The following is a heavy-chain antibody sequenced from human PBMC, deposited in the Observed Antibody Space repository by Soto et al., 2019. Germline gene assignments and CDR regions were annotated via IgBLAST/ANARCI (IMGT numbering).Heavy chain of an antibody. Sequence: QVQLVQSGAEVKKPGSSVRVSCKSSGGTFSSYAVSWVRQAPGQGLEWMGGIIPDFGIATYAEEFQGRVNIIADKSTHTAYMELSSLRSDDTAVFYCARGKSYYGSGRGIYDYYSLDVWGQGTTVTVSS. D-gene: IGHD3-10*01. CDR3: ARGKSYYGSGRGIYDYYSLDV. V-gene: IGHV1-69*17. CDR1: GGTFSSYA. CDR2: IIPDFGIA. J-gene: IGHJ6*02.